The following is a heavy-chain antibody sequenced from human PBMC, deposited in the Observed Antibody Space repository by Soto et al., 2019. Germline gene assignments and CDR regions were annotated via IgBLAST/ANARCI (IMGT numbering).Heavy chain of an antibody. V-gene: IGHV1-69*01. CDR2: IIPIFGTA. Sequence: QVQLVQSGAEVQKPGSSVKVSCKASGGTFSSYAISWVRQAPGQGLEWMGGIIPIFGTANYAQKFQGRVTITADESTSTAYMELGSLRSEDTAVYYCARGGSRDIVATITDYFDYWGQGTLVTVSS. CDR3: ARGGSRDIVATITDYFDY. J-gene: IGHJ4*02. D-gene: IGHD5-12*01. CDR1: GGTFSSYA.